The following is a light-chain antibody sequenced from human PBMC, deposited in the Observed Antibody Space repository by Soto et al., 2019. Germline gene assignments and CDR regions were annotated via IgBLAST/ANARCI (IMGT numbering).Light chain of an antibody. CDR3: ASWDDSLSGYV. CDR1: SSSIGTNY. Sequence: QAVVTQPPSASGTPGQRVTLSCSGSSSSIGTNYVYWYQQFPGTAPKLLIYKNNQRPSGVPDRFSGSKSGTSASLAISGLRSEDEADYHCASWDDSLSGYVFGTGTKLTVL. CDR2: KNN. V-gene: IGLV1-47*01. J-gene: IGLJ1*01.